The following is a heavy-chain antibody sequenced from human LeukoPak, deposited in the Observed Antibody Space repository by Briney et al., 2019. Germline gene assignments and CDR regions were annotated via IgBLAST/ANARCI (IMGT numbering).Heavy chain of an antibody. D-gene: IGHD3-22*01. V-gene: IGHV4-39*07. Sequence: SETLSLTCTVSGGSISSSSYYWGWIRQPPGKGLEWIGSIYYSGSTYYNPSLKSRVTISVDTSKNQFSLKLSSVTAADTAVYYCARGVRANFDYWGQGTLVTVSS. J-gene: IGHJ4*02. CDR1: GGSISSSSYY. CDR2: IYYSGST. CDR3: ARGVRANFDY.